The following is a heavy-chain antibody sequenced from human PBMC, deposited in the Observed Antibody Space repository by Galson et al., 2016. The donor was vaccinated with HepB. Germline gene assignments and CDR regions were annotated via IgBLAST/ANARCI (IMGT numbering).Heavy chain of an antibody. D-gene: IGHD2-15*01. Sequence: SETLSLTCTVSGGSVSDNYWTWIRQPPGKGLEWIGYIYSSGSTYYNSSLKSRVIISVDPSKNQFSLMLGSVTAADTAIYYCARGSNCSGGRCFWFDPLGQGTLVTVSS. CDR2: IYSSGST. J-gene: IGHJ5*02. V-gene: IGHV4-59*06. CDR1: GGSVSDNY. CDR3: ARGSNCSGGRCFWFDP.